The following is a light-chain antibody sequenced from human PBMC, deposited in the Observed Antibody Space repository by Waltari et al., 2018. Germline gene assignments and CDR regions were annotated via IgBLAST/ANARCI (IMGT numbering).Light chain of an antibody. CDR2: GAS. CDR1: QSVGRS. V-gene: IGKV3-20*01. Sequence: EIVLTQSPGTLSLSPGERATLSCRASQSVGRSLAWYQQIPGQAPRHLIYGASSRATGIPDRFSGSGSGTDFSLTISRLEPEDFAVYFCQHYVRLPATFGQGTKVAI. J-gene: IGKJ1*01. CDR3: QHYVRLPAT.